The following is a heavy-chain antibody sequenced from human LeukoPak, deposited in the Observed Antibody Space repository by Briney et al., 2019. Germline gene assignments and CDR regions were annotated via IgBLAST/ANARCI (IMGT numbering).Heavy chain of an antibody. Sequence: GGSLRLSCAASGFTFSTYWMSWVRQASGKGLEWVGRIRSKANSYATAYAASVKGRFTISRDDSKNTAYLQMNSLKTEDTAVYYCTRRPRSDSSGYFDYWGQGTLVTVSS. D-gene: IGHD3-22*01. CDR1: GFTFSTYW. V-gene: IGHV3-73*01. CDR2: IRSKANSYAT. CDR3: TRRPRSDSSGYFDY. J-gene: IGHJ4*02.